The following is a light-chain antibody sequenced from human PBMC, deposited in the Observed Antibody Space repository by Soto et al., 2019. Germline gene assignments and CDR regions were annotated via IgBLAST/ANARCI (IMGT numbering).Light chain of an antibody. J-gene: IGLJ2*01. CDR3: AAWDDRLSGPV. CDR1: RSNIASNS. V-gene: IGLV1-44*01. CDR2: GND. Sequence: QSVLTQPPSASGTPGQRVTISCSGSRSNIASNSVNWYQQLPGTAPRLLMYGNDQRPSGVPDRFAGSRSGTSASLVISGLQSEDEAEYYCAAWDDRLSGPVFGGGTKVTVL.